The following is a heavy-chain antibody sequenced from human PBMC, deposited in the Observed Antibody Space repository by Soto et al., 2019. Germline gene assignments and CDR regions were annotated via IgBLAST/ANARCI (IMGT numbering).Heavy chain of an antibody. CDR1: GFTFSRYW. V-gene: IGHV3-74*01. Sequence: EVRLVESGGGLVQPGGSLRLSCAASGFTFSRYWMHWVRQAPGKGLVWVSRLNGDATISQYADSVKGRFTISRDNAKNTVYLQMNSLRAEDTAVYYCAREGIGFTYAWGGQGTLVTVSS. CDR3: AREGIGFTYAW. D-gene: IGHD5-18*01. CDR2: LNGDATIS. J-gene: IGHJ4*02.